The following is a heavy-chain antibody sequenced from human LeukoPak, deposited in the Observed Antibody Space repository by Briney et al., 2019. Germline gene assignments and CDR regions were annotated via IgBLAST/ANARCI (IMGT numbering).Heavy chain of an antibody. CDR2: MNPNSGST. V-gene: IGHV1-8*03. J-gene: IGHJ4*02. CDR3: ARGRSTDYPYYIEY. D-gene: IGHD4-11*01. Sequence: ASVKVSCKASGYTFTSSDINWVPQATGQGLEWMGWMNPNSGSTGYAQKFQGRVTITRNTSISTAYMELSGLRSEDTAVYYCARGRSTDYPYYIEYWGQGTLVTVSS. CDR1: GYTFTSSD.